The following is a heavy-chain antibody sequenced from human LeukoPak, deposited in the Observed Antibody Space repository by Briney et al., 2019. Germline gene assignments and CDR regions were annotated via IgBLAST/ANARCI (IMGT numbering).Heavy chain of an antibody. D-gene: IGHD4-23*01. CDR2: IYYSGGT. V-gene: IGHV4-59*01. J-gene: IGHJ4*02. CDR3: AREPLGDYGGNSGFDY. CDR1: SSSISNYY. Sequence: SETLSLTCTVPSSSISNYYWNWIRQPPGKGLEWIGYIYYSGGTNYNPSLKSRLTISVDTSKNQFSLKLTSVTAADTAVYYCAREPLGDYGGNSGFDYWGQGSLVTVSS.